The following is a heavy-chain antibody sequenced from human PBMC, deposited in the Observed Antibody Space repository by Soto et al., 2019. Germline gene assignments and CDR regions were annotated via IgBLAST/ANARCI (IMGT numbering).Heavy chain of an antibody. J-gene: IGHJ2*01. CDR1: GYTFTSYG. CDR2: ISAYNGNT. Sequence: QVQLVQSGAEVKKPGASVKVSCKASGYTFTSYGISWVRQATGQGLEWMGWISAYNGNTNYAPKLQGRVTMTTDTSTSTAYMELRSLRCDDTAVYYCARASSGLPYWYFDLWGRGTLVTVSS. D-gene: IGHD6-19*01. CDR3: ARASSGLPYWYFDL. V-gene: IGHV1-18*01.